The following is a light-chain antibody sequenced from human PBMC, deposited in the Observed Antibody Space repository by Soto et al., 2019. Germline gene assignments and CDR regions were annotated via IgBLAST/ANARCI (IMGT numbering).Light chain of an antibody. J-gene: IGKJ1*01. CDR1: QSVGSD. CDR2: GAS. Sequence: EIVMTQSPATLSVSPGARATLSCRASQSVGSDLVWYQQKPGQAPRLLIYGASTRATGIPARFSGSGSGTEFTLIISSLQSEDFAIYYCQQYNKWPRTFGQGTKVDIK. CDR3: QQYNKWPRT. V-gene: IGKV3-15*01.